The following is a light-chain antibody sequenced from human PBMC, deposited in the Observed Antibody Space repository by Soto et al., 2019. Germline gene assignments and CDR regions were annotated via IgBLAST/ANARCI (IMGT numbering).Light chain of an antibody. CDR3: QQYNSYPYT. J-gene: IGKJ2*01. CDR1: QSISSW. CDR2: KAS. V-gene: IGKV1-5*03. Sequence: DIQMTQSPSTLSASVGDRITITCRASQSISSWLAWYQQKPGKAPKLLIYKASSLESGVPSRFSGSGSGTEFTLTISSLQPDDFATYYCQQYNSYPYTFGQGTKLEIK.